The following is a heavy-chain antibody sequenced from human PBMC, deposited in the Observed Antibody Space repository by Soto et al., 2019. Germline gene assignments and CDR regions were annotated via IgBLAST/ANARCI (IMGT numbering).Heavy chain of an antibody. J-gene: IGHJ5*02. CDR1: GDSVSSNSAA. D-gene: IGHD5-12*01. CDR2: TYYRSKWYN. Sequence: PSQTLSLTCAISGDSVSSNSAAWNWIRQSPSRGLEWLGRTYYRSKWYNDYAVSVKSRVTISVDTSKNQFSLKLSSVTAADTAVYYCARGPGWLRLFRFDPWGQGTLVTVSS. V-gene: IGHV6-1*01. CDR3: ARGPGWLRLFRFDP.